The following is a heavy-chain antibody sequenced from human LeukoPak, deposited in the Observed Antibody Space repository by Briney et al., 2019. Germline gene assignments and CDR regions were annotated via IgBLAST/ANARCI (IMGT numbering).Heavy chain of an antibody. V-gene: IGHV3-21*04. CDR3: AKDPLWFGEPYYFDY. J-gene: IGHJ4*02. CDR2: ISSSSRYI. D-gene: IGHD3-10*01. Sequence: GGSLRLSCAASGFTFNRYSMNWVRQAPGKGLEWVSSISSSSRYIYYADSVKGRFTISRDNAKNSLYLQMNSLRAEDTAVYYCAKDPLWFGEPYYFDYWGQGTLVTVSS. CDR1: GFTFNRYS.